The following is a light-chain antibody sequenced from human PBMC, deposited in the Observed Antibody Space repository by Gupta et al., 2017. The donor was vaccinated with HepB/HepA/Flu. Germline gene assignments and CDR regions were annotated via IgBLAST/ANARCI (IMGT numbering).Light chain of an antibody. V-gene: IGLV2-14*01. J-gene: IGLJ3*02. Sequence: QSALTHPASVSGSPGQSITISCPVTSSDVGGYNYVSWYQQHPGKAPKLMIYDVSNRPSGVSDRFSGSKSGNTASLTISGLQADDEADYYCSSYTSSITWVFGGGTKLTVL. CDR3: SSYTSSITWV. CDR2: DVS. CDR1: SSDVGGYNY.